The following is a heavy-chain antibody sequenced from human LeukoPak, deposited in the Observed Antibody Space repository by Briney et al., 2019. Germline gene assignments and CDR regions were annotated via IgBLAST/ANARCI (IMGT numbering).Heavy chain of an antibody. V-gene: IGHV1-2*02. D-gene: IGHD3-10*01. CDR2: INPNSGGT. CDR3: ARDASGSGRGYY. Sequence: GASVKVSCKASGYTFTGYYMHWVRQAPGQGLEWMGWINPNSGGTNYAQKFQGRVAMTRDTSISTAYMELSRLRSDDTAVYYCARDASGSGRGYYWGQGTLVTVSS. J-gene: IGHJ4*02. CDR1: GYTFTGYY.